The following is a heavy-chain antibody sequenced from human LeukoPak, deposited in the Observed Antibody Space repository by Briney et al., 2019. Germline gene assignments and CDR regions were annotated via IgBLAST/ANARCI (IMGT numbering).Heavy chain of an antibody. CDR2: INPNSGGT. V-gene: IGHV1-2*02. D-gene: IGHD3-10*01. J-gene: IGHJ5*02. CDR1: GYTFTGYY. CDR3: ARILGEPLNWFDP. Sequence: ASVTVSYTASGYTFTGYYMHWVRQAPGQGLEWMGWINPNSGGTNYAQKFQGRVTMTRDTSISTAYMELSRLRSDDTAVYYCARILGEPLNWFDPWGQGTLVTVSS.